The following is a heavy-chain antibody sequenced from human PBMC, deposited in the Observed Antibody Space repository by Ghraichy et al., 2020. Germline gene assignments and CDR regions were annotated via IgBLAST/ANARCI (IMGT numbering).Heavy chain of an antibody. CDR2: IGWNSEIV. CDR3: AKDRDRFLLAQNCFDS. Sequence: GGSLRLTCTASGFAFGGYAIHWVRQAPGKGLEWISGIGWNSEIVQYADSVKGRFTISRDNTQSSLYLQMNSLRPEDTAFYYCAKDRDRFLLAQNCFDSWGQGTLVTVSS. CDR1: GFAFGGYA. J-gene: IGHJ4*02. D-gene: IGHD1/OR15-1a*01. V-gene: IGHV3-9*01.